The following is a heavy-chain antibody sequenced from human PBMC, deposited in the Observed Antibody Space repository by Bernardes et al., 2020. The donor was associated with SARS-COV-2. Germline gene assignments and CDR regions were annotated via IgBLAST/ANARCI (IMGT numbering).Heavy chain of an antibody. V-gene: IGHV3-33*01. CDR3: ARDRHDSSGYFGSFFDY. CDR2: IWYDGSNK. Sequence: GWSLRLSCAASGFTFSSYGMHWVRQAPGKGLEWVAVIWYDGSNKYYADSVKGRFTISRDNSKNTLYLQMNSLRAEDTAVYYCARDRHDSSGYFGSFFDYWGQGTLVTVSS. D-gene: IGHD3-22*01. CDR1: GFTFSSYG. J-gene: IGHJ4*02.